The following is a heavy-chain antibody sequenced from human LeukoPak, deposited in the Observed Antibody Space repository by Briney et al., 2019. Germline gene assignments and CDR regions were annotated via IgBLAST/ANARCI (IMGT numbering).Heavy chain of an antibody. V-gene: IGHV4-34*01. D-gene: IGHD2-2*01. J-gene: IGHJ4*02. CDR1: GGSFSGYY. CDR3: ARQDIVVVPAADPSGGSCYYFDY. CDR2: INHSGST. Sequence: SETLSLTCAVYGGSFSGYYWSGIRQPPGKGLEWIGEINHSGSTNYNPSLKSRVTISVDTSKNQFSLKLSSVTAADTAVYYCARQDIVVVPAADPSGGSCYYFDYWGQGTLVTVSS.